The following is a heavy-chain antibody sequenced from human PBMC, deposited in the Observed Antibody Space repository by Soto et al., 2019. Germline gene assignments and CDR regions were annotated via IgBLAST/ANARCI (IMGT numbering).Heavy chain of an antibody. Sequence: PSETLSLTCTVSGGSISSYYWSWIRQPPGKGLEWIGYIYSSGSINYNPSLKSRVTISVDTSKNQFSLKLNSVTAADTAVYYCARVKPPRYQIDYWSQGALVTVSS. J-gene: IGHJ4*02. V-gene: IGHV4-59*01. CDR2: IYSSGSI. D-gene: IGHD2-2*01. CDR3: ARVKPPRYQIDY. CDR1: GGSISSYY.